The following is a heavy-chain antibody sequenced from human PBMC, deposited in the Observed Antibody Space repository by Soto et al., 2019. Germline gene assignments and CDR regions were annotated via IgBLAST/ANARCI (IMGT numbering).Heavy chain of an antibody. CDR2: IKSKTDGGTT. CDR1: GFTFTNAW. Sequence: EVQLVESGGGLVKPGGSLTLSCAASGFTFTNAWMNWVRQAPGKGLEWVGRIKSKTDGGTTDYPAPVKGRFTISRDDSKNTLYMQMNSMKSEDTAVYYCTTGLPGTTSLSFWGQGTLVTVSS. CDR3: TTGLPGTTSLSF. V-gene: IGHV3-15*07. J-gene: IGHJ4*02. D-gene: IGHD1-7*01.